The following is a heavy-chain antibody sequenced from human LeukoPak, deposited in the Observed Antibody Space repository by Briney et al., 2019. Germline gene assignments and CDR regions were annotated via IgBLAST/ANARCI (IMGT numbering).Heavy chain of an antibody. D-gene: IGHD3-10*02. CDR2: ISYDGSNK. V-gene: IGHV3-30*04. CDR3: AELGITMIGGV. CDR1: GFTFSSYA. Sequence: PGRSLRLSCAASGFTFSSYAMHWVRQAQGKGLEWVAVISYDGSNKYYADSVKGRFTISRDNSKNTLYLQMNSLRAEDTAVYYCAELGITMIGGVWGKGTTVTISS. J-gene: IGHJ6*04.